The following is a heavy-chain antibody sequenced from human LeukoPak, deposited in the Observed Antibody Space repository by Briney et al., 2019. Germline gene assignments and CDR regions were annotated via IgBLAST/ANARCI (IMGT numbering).Heavy chain of an antibody. Sequence: PGGSLRLSCESSGFSSSEYGMHWVRQGPGKRLEWVAFIRSDGSNKYYADSVKGRFTISRDNAKNSLFLQMNSLRAEDTAVYYCARENSGYDGGFDYWGKGTLVTVSS. J-gene: IGHJ4*02. CDR3: ARENSGYDGGFDY. V-gene: IGHV3-30*02. CDR2: IRSDGSNK. CDR1: GFSSSEYG. D-gene: IGHD5-12*01.